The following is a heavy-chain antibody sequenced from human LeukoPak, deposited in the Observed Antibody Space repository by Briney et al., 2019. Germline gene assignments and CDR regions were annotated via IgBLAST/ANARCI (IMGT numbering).Heavy chain of an antibody. CDR1: GGSFSGYY. CDR2: INHSGST. Sequence: SETLSLTCAVYGGSFSGYYWSWIRQPPGKGLEWIGEINHSGSTNYNPSLKSRVTISVDTSKNQFSLKLSSVTAADTAVYYCARGRIAALGYWGQGTLVTVSS. V-gene: IGHV4-34*01. D-gene: IGHD6-13*01. CDR3: ARGRIAALGY. J-gene: IGHJ4*02.